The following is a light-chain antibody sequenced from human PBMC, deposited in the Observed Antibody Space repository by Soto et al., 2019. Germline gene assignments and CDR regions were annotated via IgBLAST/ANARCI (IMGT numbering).Light chain of an antibody. CDR2: EVS. Sequence: QSALTQPASVSGAPGQWITISCTGTSSDVGGHNYVSWYQQHTGKAPKLMIYEVSNRPSGISNRFSGSKSGNTASLTISGHQAEDVADYYFSSYTSSSTLVFGGGTKLTVL. V-gene: IGLV2-14*01. CDR1: SSDVGGHNY. CDR3: SSYTSSSTLV. J-gene: IGLJ2*01.